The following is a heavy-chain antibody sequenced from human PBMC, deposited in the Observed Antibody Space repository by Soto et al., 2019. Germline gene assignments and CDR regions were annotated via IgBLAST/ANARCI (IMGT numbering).Heavy chain of an antibody. J-gene: IGHJ3*02. V-gene: IGHV4-31*03. Sequence: SETLSLTCTVSGGSISSGGYYWSWIRQHPGKGLEWIGYIYYSGSTYYNPSLKSRVTISVDTSKNQFSLKLSSVTAADTAVYYCAGFSINDAFDIWGQGTMVTVSS. D-gene: IGHD3-10*01. CDR1: GGSISSGGYY. CDR3: AGFSINDAFDI. CDR2: IYYSGST.